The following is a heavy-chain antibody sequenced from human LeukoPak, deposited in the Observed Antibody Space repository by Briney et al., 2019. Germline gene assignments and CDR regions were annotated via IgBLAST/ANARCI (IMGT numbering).Heavy chain of an antibody. D-gene: IGHD1-26*01. J-gene: IGHJ3*02. CDR1: GGSITTTSW. CDR2: IHRSGRT. Sequence: SETLSLTCALSGGSITTTSWWTWVRPPPGKGLEWIAVIHRSGRTNYNPSLKRRVSISIDKSKNQFPLKLTSVTAADMSVYYCAHINWQTYSGLDMWGHGTVVTVSS. V-gene: IGHV4/OR15-8*02. CDR3: AHINWQTYSGLDM.